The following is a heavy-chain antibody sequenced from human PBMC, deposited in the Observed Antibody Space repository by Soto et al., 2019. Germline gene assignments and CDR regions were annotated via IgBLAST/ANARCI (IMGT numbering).Heavy chain of an antibody. J-gene: IGHJ4*03. Sequence: PSETLSLTCSFSGDSVSSISHYWAWIRLSPGKGLEWIGSIYYTGHTYYNPSLRSRVTLSLDTSKNQFSLKLRSVTAADTAVYYCAKDTIRLGFCSGGTCYSDSWGQGTLVTVSS. V-gene: IGHV4-39*02. D-gene: IGHD2-15*01. CDR2: IYYTGHT. CDR1: GDSVSSISHY. CDR3: AKDTIRLGFCSGGTCYSDS.